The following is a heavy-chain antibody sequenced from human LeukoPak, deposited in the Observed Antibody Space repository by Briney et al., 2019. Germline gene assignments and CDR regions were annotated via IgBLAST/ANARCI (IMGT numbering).Heavy chain of an antibody. J-gene: IGHJ6*03. CDR2: IYPGDSDT. V-gene: IGHV5-51*01. CDR3: ARLPGYCSSTSCYKPNYYYYYMDV. Sequence: GESLKISCKGSGYSFTNYWIGWVRQMPGKGLEWMGIIYPGDSDTRYSPSFQGQVTISADKSISTAYLQWSSLKASDTAMYYCARLPGYCSSTSCYKPNYYYYYMDVWGKGTTVTISS. D-gene: IGHD2-2*02. CDR1: GYSFTNYW.